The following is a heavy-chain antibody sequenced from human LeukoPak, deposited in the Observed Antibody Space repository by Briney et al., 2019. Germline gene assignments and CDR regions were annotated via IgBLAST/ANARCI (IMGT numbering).Heavy chain of an antibody. CDR1: GFTFSTHW. CDR2: IKQDGSDK. Sequence: PGGSLRLSCAASGFTFSTHWMTWVRQAPGKGLERVATIKQDGSDKYYVDSVKGRFTISRDNANNSLYLQMNSLRSEDTAVYYCARGIQLWNGDYWGQGTLVTVSS. D-gene: IGHD5-18*01. V-gene: IGHV3-7*01. J-gene: IGHJ4*02. CDR3: ARGIQLWNGDY.